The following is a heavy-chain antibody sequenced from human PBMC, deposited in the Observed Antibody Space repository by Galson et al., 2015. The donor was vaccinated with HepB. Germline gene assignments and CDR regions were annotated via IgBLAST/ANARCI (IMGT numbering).Heavy chain of an antibody. V-gene: IGHV3-73*01. Sequence: SLRLSCAASGFTFSGSAIHWVRQASGKGLEWVGRIRSKASRHATAYDASLKGRFTISRDDLKNTAYLHMNSLKTEDTAVYYCARLGDLSGYSSLWGQGTLVTVTS. CDR2: IRSKASRHAT. J-gene: IGHJ4*02. CDR1: GFTFSGSA. CDR3: ARLGDLSGYSSL. D-gene: IGHD2-15*01.